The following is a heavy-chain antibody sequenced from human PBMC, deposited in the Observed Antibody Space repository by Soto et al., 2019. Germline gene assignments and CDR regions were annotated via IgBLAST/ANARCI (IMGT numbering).Heavy chain of an antibody. CDR2: ISYDGSNK. J-gene: IGHJ4*02. Sequence: GGSLRLSCAASGFTFSSYAMHWVRQAPGKGLEWVAVISYDGSNKYYADSVKGRFTISRDNSKNTLYLQMNSLRAEDTAVYYCARLLNFPYYYDSSGSRGDYWGQGTLVTVSS. CDR1: GFTFSSYA. D-gene: IGHD3-22*01. CDR3: ARLLNFPYYYDSSGSRGDY. V-gene: IGHV3-30-3*01.